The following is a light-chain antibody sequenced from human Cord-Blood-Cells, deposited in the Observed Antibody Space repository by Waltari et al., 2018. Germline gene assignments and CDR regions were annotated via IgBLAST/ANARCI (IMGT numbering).Light chain of an antibody. Sequence: DIQMTQSPSTLSASVGDSVTIPCRTSQSISSWLACYQKKPGKAPKLLIDDASRLERGVPSRFSGRAAGTEITLTISRLQADDVATYYCQQNNSHSTFGQGTKVEIK. CDR3: QQNNSHST. V-gene: IGKV1-5*01. CDR1: QSISSW. J-gene: IGKJ1*01. CDR2: DAS.